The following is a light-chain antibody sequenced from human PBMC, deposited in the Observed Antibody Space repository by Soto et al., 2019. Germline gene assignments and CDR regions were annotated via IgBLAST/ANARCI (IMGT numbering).Light chain of an antibody. J-gene: IGLJ1*01. Sequence: QSVLTQPPSASGTPGQRVTISCSGSSSSIGTNYVYWYQHLPGTAPKLLIYRNNQRPSGVPDRFSGSKSGTSASLAISGLRSEDEADYYCASWDDGLSGSYVFGAGTKLTVL. V-gene: IGLV1-47*01. CDR2: RNN. CDR1: SSSIGTNY. CDR3: ASWDDGLSGSYV.